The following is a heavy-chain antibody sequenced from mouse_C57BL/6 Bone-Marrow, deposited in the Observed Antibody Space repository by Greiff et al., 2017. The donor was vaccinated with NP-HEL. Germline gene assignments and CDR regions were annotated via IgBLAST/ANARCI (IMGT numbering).Heavy chain of an antibody. J-gene: IGHJ1*03. CDR3: ARDAGTVVGYWYFDV. Sequence: EVHLVESGGGLVQSGRSLRLSCATSGFTFSDFYMEWVRQAPGKGLEWIAASRNKANDYTTEYSASVKGRFIVSRDTSQSILYLQMNALRAEDTAIYYCARDAGTVVGYWYFDVWGTGTTVTVSS. V-gene: IGHV7-1*01. CDR1: GFTFSDFY. CDR2: SRNKANDYTT. D-gene: IGHD1-1*01.